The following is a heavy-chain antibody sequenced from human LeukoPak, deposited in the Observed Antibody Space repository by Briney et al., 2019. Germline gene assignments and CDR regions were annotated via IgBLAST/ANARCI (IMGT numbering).Heavy chain of an antibody. CDR1: GFTFSTYA. CDR3: AKDSSGASGNYDYFDY. Sequence: GGSLRLSCAASGFTFSTYAMSWVRQAPGRGLEWVSVISGDGHSTYYADSVKGRFTISRDNSKNTLYPQMNSLRAEDTAIYYCAKDSSGASGNYDYFDYWGQGTLVTVSS. V-gene: IGHV3-23*01. D-gene: IGHD1-26*01. CDR2: ISGDGHST. J-gene: IGHJ4*02.